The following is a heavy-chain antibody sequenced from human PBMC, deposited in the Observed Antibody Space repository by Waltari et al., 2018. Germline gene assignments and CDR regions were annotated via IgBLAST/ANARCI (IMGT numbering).Heavy chain of an antibody. CDR3: AIMGAPLAFDI. D-gene: IGHD1-26*01. J-gene: IGHJ3*02. CDR1: GGSFSGYY. Sequence: SETLSLTCAVYGGSFSGYYWSWIRQPPGKGLEWIGEINHSGSTNYNPSLKSRVTISVDTSKNQFSLKLSSVTAADTAVYYCAIMGAPLAFDIWGQGTMVTVSS. CDR2: INHSGST. V-gene: IGHV4-34*01.